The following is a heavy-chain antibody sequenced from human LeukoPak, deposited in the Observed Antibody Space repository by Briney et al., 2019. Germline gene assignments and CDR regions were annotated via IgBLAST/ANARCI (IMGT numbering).Heavy chain of an antibody. V-gene: IGHV4-59*01. J-gene: IGHJ4*02. CDR3: ARLYYYDSSGYYFGFDY. CDR1: GGSITSYY. Sequence: PSETLSLTCTVSGGSITSYYWSWIRQPPGKGLEWIGYIYYNGSTNYNPSLKSRVTISLDTSKNQFSLNLSSVTAADAAVYYCARLYYYDSSGYYFGFDYWGQGTLVTVFS. CDR2: IYYNGST. D-gene: IGHD3-22*01.